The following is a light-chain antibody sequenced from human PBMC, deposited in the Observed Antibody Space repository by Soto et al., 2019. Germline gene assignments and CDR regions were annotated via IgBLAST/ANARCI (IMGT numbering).Light chain of an antibody. CDR3: EQSYSTPVT. CDR2: VAY. V-gene: IGKV1-39*01. Sequence: DIQMTQSPSSLSASVGDKVTITCRASQSIGKYLNWYQQKPGKAPKLLIYVAYSLQSWVPSRFSGSRTGTDFTLSSSSLQPEDFGTYYCEQSYSTPVTFGPGTKVEI. J-gene: IGKJ1*01. CDR1: QSIGKY.